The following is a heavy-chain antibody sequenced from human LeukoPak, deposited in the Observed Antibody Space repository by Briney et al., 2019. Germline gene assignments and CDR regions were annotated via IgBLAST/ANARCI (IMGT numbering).Heavy chain of an antibody. CDR3: ARERVVGATVYYFDY. J-gene: IGHJ4*02. CDR2: ISSSSSYI. Sequence: GGSLILSCAASGFTFISYSMNWVRQAPGKGLEGFSSISSSSSYIYYADSVKGRFTISRDNAKNSLYLQMNSLRAEDTAVYYCARERVVGATVYYFDYWGQGTLVTVSS. D-gene: IGHD1-26*01. V-gene: IGHV3-21*01. CDR1: GFTFISYS.